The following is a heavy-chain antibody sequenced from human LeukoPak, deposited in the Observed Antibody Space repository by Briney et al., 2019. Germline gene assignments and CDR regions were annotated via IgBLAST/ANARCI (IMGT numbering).Heavy chain of an antibody. V-gene: IGHV3-23*01. D-gene: IGHD6-13*01. CDR3: AKDQGSWYYYNIPRNFDY. Sequence: GGSLRLSCAASGFTLSSYAMSWVRQAPGKGLEWVSAISGSGGSTYYADSVKGRFTISRDNSKNTVYLQINSLRADDTAVYYCAKDQGSWYYYNIPRNFDYWGQGTLVTVSS. CDR2: ISGSGGST. CDR1: GFTLSSYA. J-gene: IGHJ4*02.